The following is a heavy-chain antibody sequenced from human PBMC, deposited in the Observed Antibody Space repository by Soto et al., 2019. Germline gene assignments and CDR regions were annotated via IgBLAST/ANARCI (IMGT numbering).Heavy chain of an antibody. Sequence: EVQLVESGGGLVQPGGSLRLSCAASGFTLSSYNINWVRQAPGKGLEWVSYISSSSSTIYYADSVKGRFTISRDNAKNSLYLQMNSLRDEDTAVYYCARDLGYGDPTWPYFDYWGQGTLVTVSS. CDR3: ARDLGYGDPTWPYFDY. CDR2: ISSSSSTI. CDR1: GFTLSSYN. D-gene: IGHD4-17*01. J-gene: IGHJ4*02. V-gene: IGHV3-48*02.